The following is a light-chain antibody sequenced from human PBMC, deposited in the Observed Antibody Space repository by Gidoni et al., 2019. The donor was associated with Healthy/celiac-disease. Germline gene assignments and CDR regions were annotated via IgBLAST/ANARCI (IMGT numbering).Light chain of an antibody. J-gene: IGLJ1*01. CDR1: NIGTKS. CDR3: QVWDSNSDSGV. Sequence: SYVLTQPPSVSVAPGQTARITCGGNNIGTKSVHWYQQKPGQAPVLVVYDDNDRPSGIPERFSGFNSGNTATLTISRVEAGDEADYYCQVWDSNSDSGVFGTGTKVTVL. CDR2: DDN. V-gene: IGLV3-21*02.